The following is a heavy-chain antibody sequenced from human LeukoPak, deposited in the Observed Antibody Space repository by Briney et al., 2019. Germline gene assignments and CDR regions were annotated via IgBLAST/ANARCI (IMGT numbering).Heavy chain of an antibody. CDR1: GYTFTGYY. CDR2: INPNSGGT. J-gene: IGHJ4*02. CDR3: ARELWGGVNDNSPHLDY. Sequence: ASVKVSCEASGYTFTGYYIHWVRQAPGQGLEWMGWINPNSGGTTYAQKFQGRVTMTRDTSITTTYMDLSRLTSDDTAVYYCARELWGGVNDNSPHLDYWGQGTLVTVSS. D-gene: IGHD3-22*01. V-gene: IGHV1-2*02.